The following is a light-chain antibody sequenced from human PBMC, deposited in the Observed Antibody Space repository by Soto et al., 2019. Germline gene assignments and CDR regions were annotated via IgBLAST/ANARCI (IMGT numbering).Light chain of an antibody. J-gene: IGKJ2*01. CDR1: QSVSNNY. CDR2: GSS. Sequence: EVVLTQSPGTLYLSPGERATLSCRASQSVSNNYFAWYQQKPGQAPRLLIFGSSDRATGIPDRFSGSGSGTDFTLTISGLEPEDFAVYYCQQYGSSPPYTFGQGTKLEIK. CDR3: QQYGSSPPYT. V-gene: IGKV3-20*01.